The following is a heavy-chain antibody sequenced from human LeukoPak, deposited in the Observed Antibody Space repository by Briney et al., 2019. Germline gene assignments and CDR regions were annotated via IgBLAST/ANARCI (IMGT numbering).Heavy chain of an antibody. V-gene: IGHV4-4*07. CDR2: IYTSGST. Sequence: SETLSLTCTVSGGSISSYYWSWIRQPAGKGLAWIGRIYTSGSTNYNPSLKSRVTMSVDTSKNQFSLKLSSVTAADTAVYYCAREPYYYDSSGYYYRPLYYFDYWGQGTLVTVSS. CDR1: GGSISSYY. J-gene: IGHJ4*02. D-gene: IGHD3-22*01. CDR3: AREPYYYDSSGYYYRPLYYFDY.